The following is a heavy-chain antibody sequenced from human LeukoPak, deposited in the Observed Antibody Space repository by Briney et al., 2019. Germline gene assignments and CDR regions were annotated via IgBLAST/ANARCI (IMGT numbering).Heavy chain of an antibody. D-gene: IGHD4-11*01. V-gene: IGHV1-69*05. CDR3: ARGDYSNYRGYYYYYYMDV. CDR2: IIPIFGTA. Sequence: SVKVSCKASGGTFSNYAVSWVRQAPGQGLEWMGGIIPIFGTANYAQKFQGRVKIIMDESMSTTYIELSSLRSEDTAVYFCARGDYSNYRGYYYYYYMDVWGKGTTVTVSS. J-gene: IGHJ6*03. CDR1: GGTFSNYA.